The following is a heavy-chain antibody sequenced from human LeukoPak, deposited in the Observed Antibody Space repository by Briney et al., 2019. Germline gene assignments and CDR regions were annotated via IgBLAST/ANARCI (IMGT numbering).Heavy chain of an antibody. Sequence: SEILSLTCTVSAVSLSIDYGSWIRQAPGKGLEYIGYTSYSGSTNYNPSLTSRVPFSLGTSKNSFYLKLSSVTPADTAVYYCATNGYSGYDLEFRYYYYYMDVGGKGTPVTVSS. CDR3: ATNGYSGYDLEFRYYYYYMDV. CDR2: TSYSGST. J-gene: IGHJ6*03. CDR1: AVSLSIDY. V-gene: IGHV4-59*01. D-gene: IGHD5-12*01.